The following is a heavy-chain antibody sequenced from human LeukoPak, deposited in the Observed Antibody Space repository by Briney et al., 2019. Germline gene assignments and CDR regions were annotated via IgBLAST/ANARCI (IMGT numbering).Heavy chain of an antibody. Sequence: GGSLRLSCAVSGFTITSYDMNWVRQAPGKGLEWLSSMSSSSSYMFLADSVKGRFTISRDNAKNSLYLDMNTLRPEDTAVYYCARGPSYCGGDCYSYFDYWGQGTLVTVSS. V-gene: IGHV3-21*06. CDR1: GFTITSYD. CDR2: MSSSSSYM. J-gene: IGHJ4*02. CDR3: ARGPSYCGGDCYSYFDY. D-gene: IGHD2-21*01.